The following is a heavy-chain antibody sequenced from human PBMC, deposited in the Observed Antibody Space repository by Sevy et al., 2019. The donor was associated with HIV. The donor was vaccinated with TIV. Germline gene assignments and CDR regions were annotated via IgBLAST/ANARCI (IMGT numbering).Heavy chain of an antibody. CDR1: GGTFSSYA. D-gene: IGHD2-15*01. J-gene: IGHJ4*02. V-gene: IGHV1-69*13. CDR2: IIPIFGTA. CDR3: ARGGQEGRGYCSGGSCLYSFDY. Sequence: ASVKVSCKASGGTFSSYAISWVRQAPGQGLEWMGGIIPIFGTANYAQKFQGRVTITADESTSTAYMELSSLRSEDTAVYYCARGGQEGRGYCSGGSCLYSFDYWGQGTLVTVSS.